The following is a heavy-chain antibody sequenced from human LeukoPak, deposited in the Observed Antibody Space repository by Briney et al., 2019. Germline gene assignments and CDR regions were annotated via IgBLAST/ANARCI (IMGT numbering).Heavy chain of an antibody. CDR3: ARDDNYGIFVNVDY. J-gene: IGHJ4*02. CDR2: ISTSTGDT. D-gene: IGHD4-11*01. V-gene: IGHV1-18*01. Sequence: ASVKVSCKASGYTFTSYGISWVRQAPGQGPEWMGWISTSTGDTKYTQKFQGRVTLTTDTSTSTAYMELSSLRSDDTAVYYCARDDNYGIFVNVDYWGQGTLVTVSS. CDR1: GYTFTSYG.